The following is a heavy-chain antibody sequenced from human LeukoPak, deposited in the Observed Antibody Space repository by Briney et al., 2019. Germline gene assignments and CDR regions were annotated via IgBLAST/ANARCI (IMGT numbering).Heavy chain of an antibody. CDR1: GLTFSSYS. Sequence: PGGSLRLSCAASGLTFSSYSMHWVRQAPGKGLEWISYISSSSSTIYYADSVKGRFTISRDNAENSLFLVMNSLRAEDTAVYYCACSTAWYGIQYWGQGTLIAVSS. V-gene: IGHV3-48*04. CDR2: ISSSSSTI. D-gene: IGHD2-2*01. J-gene: IGHJ4*02. CDR3: ACSTAWYGIQY.